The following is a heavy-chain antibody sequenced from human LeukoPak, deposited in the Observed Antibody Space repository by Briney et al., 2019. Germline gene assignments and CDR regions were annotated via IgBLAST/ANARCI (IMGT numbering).Heavy chain of an antibody. Sequence: SETLSLTCTVSGGSISSSSYYWGWIRQPPGKGLEWIGSIYYSGSTYYNPSLKSRVTISVDTYKNQFSLKLSSVTAADTAVYYCARIIAARLIRRLAPVAIDYWGQGTLVTVSS. CDR1: GGSISSSSYY. J-gene: IGHJ4*02. CDR3: ARIIAARLIRRLAPVAIDY. V-gene: IGHV4-39*01. CDR2: IYYSGST. D-gene: IGHD6-6*01.